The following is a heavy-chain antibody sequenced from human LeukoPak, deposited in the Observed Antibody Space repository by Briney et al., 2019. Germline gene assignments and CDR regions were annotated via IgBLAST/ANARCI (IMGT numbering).Heavy chain of an antibody. CDR2: ISYI. D-gene: IGHD3-22*01. V-gene: IGHV3-21*01. Sequence: GGSLRLSCAASGFTFSSYNMNWVRQAPGKGLEWVSSISYIYYADSVKGRFTISRDNAKNSLYLQMNSLGAEDTAVYYCARVLSGSWDWFDPWGQGTLVTVSS. CDR1: GFTFSSYN. CDR3: ARVLSGSWDWFDP. J-gene: IGHJ5*02.